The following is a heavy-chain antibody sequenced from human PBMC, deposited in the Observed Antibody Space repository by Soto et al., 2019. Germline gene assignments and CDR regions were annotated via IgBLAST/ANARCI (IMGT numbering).Heavy chain of an antibody. Sequence: QLQLQESGPGLVKPSETLSLTCSVSDDSINSDKYYWGWIRQPPGKGLEWIGSIYYRGNAYYNPSLRTRVTISLDKSRSQFSLKLNSVTGADSAVYFCARLEGLATISYYFDFWGPGALVTVSS. V-gene: IGHV4-39*01. CDR3: ARLEGLATISYYFDF. CDR1: DDSINSDKYY. CDR2: IYYRGNA. D-gene: IGHD3-9*01. J-gene: IGHJ4*02.